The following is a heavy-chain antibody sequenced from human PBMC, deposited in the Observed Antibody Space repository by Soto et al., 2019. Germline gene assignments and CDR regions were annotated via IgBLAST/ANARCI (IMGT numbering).Heavy chain of an antibody. J-gene: IGHJ5*02. Sequence: QVQLQESGPGLVKPSQTLSLTCTVSGGSISSGGYYWSWIRQHPGKGLEWIGYIYYSGSTYYNPSPKSQITLSVDTSKIQFSLKLSSVTAADTAVYYCARSSPVVTAPWGQGTPVTVSS. V-gene: IGHV4-31*01. CDR3: ARSSPVVTAP. CDR1: GGSISSGGYY. D-gene: IGHD2-21*02. CDR2: IYYSGST.